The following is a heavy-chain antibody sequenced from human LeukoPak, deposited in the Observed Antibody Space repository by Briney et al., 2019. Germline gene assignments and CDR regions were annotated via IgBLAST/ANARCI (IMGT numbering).Heavy chain of an antibody. J-gene: IGHJ6*03. Sequence: PSETLSLTCTVSGGSISSGSYYWSWIRQPAGKGLEWIGRIYTSGSTNYNPSLKSRVTISVDTSKNQFSLKLSSVTAADTAVYYCARESWYSSSWYELVYYYYYYMDVWGKGTTVTISS. CDR2: IYTSGST. CDR1: GGSISSGSYY. D-gene: IGHD6-13*01. CDR3: ARESWYSSSWYELVYYYYYYMDV. V-gene: IGHV4-61*02.